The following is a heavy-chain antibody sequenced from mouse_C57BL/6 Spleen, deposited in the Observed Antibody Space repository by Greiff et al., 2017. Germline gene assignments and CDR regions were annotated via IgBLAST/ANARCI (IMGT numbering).Heavy chain of an antibody. CDR1: GYTFTSYW. J-gene: IGHJ2*01. V-gene: IGHV1-50*01. D-gene: IGHD1-1*01. CDR3: ARIGYYGSSYLDY. Sequence: QVQLQQPGAELVKPGASVKLSCKASGYTFTSYWMQWVKQRPGQGLEWIGEIDPSDSYTNYNQKFKGKATLTVDTSSSTAYMQLSSLTSEDSAVYYCARIGYYGSSYLDYWGQGTTLTVSS. CDR2: IDPSDSYT.